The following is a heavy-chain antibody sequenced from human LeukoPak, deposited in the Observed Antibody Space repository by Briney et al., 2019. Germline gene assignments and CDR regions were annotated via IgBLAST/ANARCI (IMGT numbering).Heavy chain of an antibody. J-gene: IGHJ3*02. D-gene: IGHD3-22*01. V-gene: IGHV3-23*01. CDR2: ISGSGGST. CDR1: GFTFSSYG. Sequence: GGSLRLSCAASGFTFSSYGMSWVRQAPGKGLEWVSAISGSGGSTYYADSVKGRFTISRDNSKNTLYLQMNSLRAEDTAVYYCAKEGDYYDSSGYYYDDAFDIWGQGTMVTVSS. CDR3: AKEGDYYDSSGYYYDDAFDI.